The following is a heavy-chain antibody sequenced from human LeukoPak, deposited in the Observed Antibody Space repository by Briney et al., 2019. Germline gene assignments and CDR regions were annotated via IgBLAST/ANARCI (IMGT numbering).Heavy chain of an antibody. CDR3: ARDCLGSQFWSGYYLGPDNYFDY. CDR2: IKQDGTET. CDR1: GLTFNRYW. J-gene: IGHJ4*02. D-gene: IGHD3-3*01. V-gene: IGHV3-7*01. Sequence: GSLRLSCVASGLTFNRYWMSWLRQVPGKGLEWVANIKQDGTETHYVDSVKGRFTISRDNAKSSLYLQMNSLRAEDTAVYYCARDCLGSQFWSGYYLGPDNYFDYWGQGSLVTVSS.